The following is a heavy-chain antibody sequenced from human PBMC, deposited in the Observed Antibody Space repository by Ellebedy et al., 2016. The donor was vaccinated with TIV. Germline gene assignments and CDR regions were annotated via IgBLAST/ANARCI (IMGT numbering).Heavy chain of an antibody. D-gene: IGHD6-19*01. J-gene: IGHJ1*01. CDR3: AREIGAGPVVFQY. CDR2: INAYNGNT. CDR1: GYSFTSYE. V-gene: IGHV1-18*04. Sequence: AASVKVSCKASGYSFTSYEISWVRQAPGQGLEWMGWINAYNGNTNIAQKFQGRVTLTTETSTSTAYMEVRRLRSDDTAVYYCAREIGAGPVVFQYWGQGTLVIVSS.